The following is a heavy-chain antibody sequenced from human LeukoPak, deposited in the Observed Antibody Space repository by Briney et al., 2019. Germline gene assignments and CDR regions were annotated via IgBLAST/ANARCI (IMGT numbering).Heavy chain of an antibody. D-gene: IGHD2-21*02. Sequence: PSETLSLTCGVYGGSFSGYYWSWIRQPPGKGLEWIGEINHSGSTNYNPSLKSRVTISVDTSKNQFSLKLSSVTAADTAVYYCATILWWGRLDYWGQGTLVTVSS. CDR1: GGSFSGYY. V-gene: IGHV4-34*01. CDR2: INHSGST. CDR3: ATILWWGRLDY. J-gene: IGHJ4*02.